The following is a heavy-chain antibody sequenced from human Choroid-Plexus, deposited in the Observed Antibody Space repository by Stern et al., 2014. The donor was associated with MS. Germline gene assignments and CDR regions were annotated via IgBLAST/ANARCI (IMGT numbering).Heavy chain of an antibody. CDR1: GFTFNNAW. CDR2: IKVNAAET. D-gene: IGHD3-10*01. CDR3: CADVSYQGSGEIDF. Sequence: EVQLVESGGGLVKPGGSLRLSCAVSGFTFNNAWMSWVRQAPGKGLEWISRIKVNAAETEYAAPVKGRFIISRDDSKTTLFLQMNGLITEDTAVYFCCADVSYQGSGEIDFWGQGTLVTVSS. V-gene: IGHV3-15*01. J-gene: IGHJ4*02.